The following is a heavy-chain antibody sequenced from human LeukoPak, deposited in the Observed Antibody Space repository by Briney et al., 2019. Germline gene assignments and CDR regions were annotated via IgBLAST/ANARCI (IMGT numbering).Heavy chain of an antibody. V-gene: IGHV3-21*01. CDR1: GFTFSSYS. CDR3: ARDGVGEIGAFDI. J-gene: IGHJ3*02. CDR2: ISSSSSHI. Sequence: GGSLRLSCAASGFTFSSYSMNWVRQAPGKGLEWVSSISSSSSHIYYADSVKGRFTISRDNAKNSLYLQMNSLRAEDTAVYYCARDGVGEIGAFDIWGQGTMVTVSS.